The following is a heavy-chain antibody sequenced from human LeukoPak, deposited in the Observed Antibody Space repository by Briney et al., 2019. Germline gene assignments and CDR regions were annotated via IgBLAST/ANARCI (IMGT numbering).Heavy chain of an antibody. D-gene: IGHD3-10*01. CDR3: ARQEEYYGSGSYFDY. V-gene: IGHV4-39*01. J-gene: IGHJ4*02. Sequence: SETLSLTCTVSGGPISSSTYYWGWIRQPPGKGLEWIGSIYYSGSTYYNPSLKSRVTISVDTSKNQFSLKLSSVTAADTAVYYCARQEEYYGSGSYFDYWGQGTLVTVSS. CDR1: GGPISSSTYY. CDR2: IYYSGST.